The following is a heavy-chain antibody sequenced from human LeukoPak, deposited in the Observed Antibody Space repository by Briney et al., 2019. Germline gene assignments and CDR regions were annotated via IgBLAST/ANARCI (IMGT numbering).Heavy chain of an antibody. V-gene: IGHV4-39*07. CDR1: GDSISNSTYY. CDR3: AREYSSRWYLKIWFDP. D-gene: IGHD6-13*01. Sequence: SETLSLTCTVSGDSISNSTYYWGWIRQPPGKGLEWIGSMYYSGSSGSTYYQPSLKSRVTISVDTSKNQISLKLSSVTAADTAVYYCAREYSSRWYLKIWFDPWGQGTLVTVFS. J-gene: IGHJ5*02. CDR2: MYYSGSSGST.